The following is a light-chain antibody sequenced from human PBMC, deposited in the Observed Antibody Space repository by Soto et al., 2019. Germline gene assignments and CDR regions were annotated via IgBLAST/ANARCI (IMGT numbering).Light chain of an antibody. J-gene: IGLJ2*01. CDR1: SSDVGGSKY. CDR3: SSYAGSNNVL. CDR2: EVS. Sequence: QSALTQPPSASGSPGQSVTISCTGTSSDVGGSKYVSWYQQHPGKAPKLMIYEVSKRPSGVPDRFSSSKSGNTASLTVSGLQAEDEADYYCSSYAGSNNVLFGGGTKLTVL. V-gene: IGLV2-8*01.